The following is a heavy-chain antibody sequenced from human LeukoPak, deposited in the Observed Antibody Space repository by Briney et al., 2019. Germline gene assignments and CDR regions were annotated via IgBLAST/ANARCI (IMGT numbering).Heavy chain of an antibody. CDR3: XXXXXXXXXXXXXXXXY. CDR2: IYTSGST. CDR1: GGSISSYY. V-gene: IGHV4-4*09. J-gene: IGHJ4*02. Sequence: SETLSLTCTVSGGSISSYYWSWIRQPPGKGLEWIGYIYTSGSTNYNPSLKSRVTISVETSKKQFSLKLSSVNAADTAVYYXXXXXXXXXXXXXXXXXYWGQGTLVTVSS.